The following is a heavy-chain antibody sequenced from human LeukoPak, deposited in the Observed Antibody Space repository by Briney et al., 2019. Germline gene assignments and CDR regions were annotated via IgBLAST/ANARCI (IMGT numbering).Heavy chain of an antibody. CDR3: ARVYSIRSFDY. D-gene: IGHD2-15*01. V-gene: IGHV1-2*02. J-gene: IGHJ4*02. CDR2: INPNSGDT. CDR1: GYTFTVYY. Sequence: ATVKVSCQASGYTFTVYYMHWVRQAPGQGLEWMGWINPNSGDTNYAQEFQGRVTMTRDTSINTAYMELTRLTSDDTAVYYCARVYSIRSFDYWGQGTLVTVSS.